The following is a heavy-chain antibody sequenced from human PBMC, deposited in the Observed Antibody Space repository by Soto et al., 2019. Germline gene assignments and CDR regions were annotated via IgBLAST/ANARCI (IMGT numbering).Heavy chain of an antibody. Sequence: PGGSLRLSCAASGFTFNIYGMNWVRQAPDKELEWVALISYDGSNQYYADSVKGRFTISRDNSKNTLFLQMNSLRADDTAVYYCAKDQASGQGSFDSWGQGTLVTVSS. V-gene: IGHV3-30*18. CDR2: ISYDGSNQ. CDR3: AKDQASGQGSFDS. CDR1: GFTFNIYG. J-gene: IGHJ4*02.